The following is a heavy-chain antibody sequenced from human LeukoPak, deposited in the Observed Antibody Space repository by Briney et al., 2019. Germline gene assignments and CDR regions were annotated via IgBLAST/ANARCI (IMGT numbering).Heavy chain of an antibody. D-gene: IGHD6-13*01. CDR3: ARAEFSSSWFHFDH. CDR2: IPYDGSNR. V-gene: IGHV3-30*04. J-gene: IGHJ4*02. CDR1: GFSFSYYV. Sequence: GGSLRLSCAASGFSFSYYVMHWVRQAPGKGLEWVAGIPYDGSNRYFADPVKGRFTIFRDNSKNTLYLQMNSLRAEDTAVYFCARAEFSSSWFHFDHWGQGTLVTVSS.